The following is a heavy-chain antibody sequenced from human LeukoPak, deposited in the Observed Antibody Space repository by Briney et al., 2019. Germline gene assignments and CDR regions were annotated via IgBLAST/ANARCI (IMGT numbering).Heavy chain of an antibody. D-gene: IGHD3-9*01. V-gene: IGHV1-69*01. CDR3: ASYYDILTGPGFEYYMDV. J-gene: IGHJ6*03. CDR2: IIPIFGTA. CDR1: GGTFSSYA. Sequence: ASVKVSCKASGGTFSSYAISWVRQAPGQGLEWMGGIIPIFGTADYAQKFQGRVTITADESTSTAYMELSSLRSEDTAVYYCASYYDILTGPGFEYYMDVWGKGTTVTISS.